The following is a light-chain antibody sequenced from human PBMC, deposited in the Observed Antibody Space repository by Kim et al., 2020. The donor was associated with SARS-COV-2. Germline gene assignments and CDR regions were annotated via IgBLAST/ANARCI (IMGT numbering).Light chain of an antibody. J-gene: IGLJ1*01. CDR1: GSDVGSYDY. Sequence: SIPIACTGTGSDVGSYDYGSWYQQHPGKAPKLMIYVVSNRPSGVSNRFSGSKSANTASLTISGLQAEDEADYYCSSYTRSSTNYVFGTGTKVTVL. CDR2: VVS. CDR3: SSYTRSSTNYV. V-gene: IGLV2-14*03.